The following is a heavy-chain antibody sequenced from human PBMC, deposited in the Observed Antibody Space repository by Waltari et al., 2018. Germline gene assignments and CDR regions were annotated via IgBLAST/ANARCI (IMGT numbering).Heavy chain of an antibody. CDR1: GYTFTSYG. CDR3: ARVGIVGATTGPGDYYYYMDV. CDR2: ISAYNGNT. Sequence: QVQLVQSGAEVKKPGASVKVSCKASGYTFTSYGISWVRQAPGQGLEWMGWISAYNGNTNYAQKLQGRVTMTTDTSTSTAYTELRSLRSDDTAVYYCARVGIVGATTGPGDYYYYMDVWGKGTTVTVSS. D-gene: IGHD1-26*01. J-gene: IGHJ6*03. V-gene: IGHV1-18*01.